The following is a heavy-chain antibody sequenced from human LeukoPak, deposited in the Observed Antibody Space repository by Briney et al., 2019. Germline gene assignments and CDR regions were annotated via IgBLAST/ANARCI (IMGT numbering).Heavy chain of an antibody. CDR2: INPNSGGT. CDR3: ARDPSGSYYEGGVDY. Sequence: ASVKVSCKASGYTFTGYYMHWVRQAPGQGLEWMGWINPNSGGTNSAQKFQGRVTMTRDTSISTAHMELSSLRSEDTAVYYCARDPSGSYYEGGVDYWGQGTLVTVSS. CDR1: GYTFTGYY. D-gene: IGHD1-26*01. V-gene: IGHV1-2*02. J-gene: IGHJ4*02.